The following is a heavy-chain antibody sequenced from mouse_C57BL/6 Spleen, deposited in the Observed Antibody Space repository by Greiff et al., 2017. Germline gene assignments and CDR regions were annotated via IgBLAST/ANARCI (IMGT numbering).Heavy chain of an antibody. CDR2: INPNNGGT. V-gene: IGHV1-26*01. J-gene: IGHJ4*01. CDR3: AVYGSSYYAMYY. Sequence: EVQLQQSGPELVKPGASVKISCKASGYTFTDYYMNWVKQSHGKSLEWIGDINPNNGGTSYNQKFKGKATLTVDKSSSTAYMELRSLTSEDSAVYYCAVYGSSYYAMYYWGQGTSVTVSS. CDR1: GYTFTDYY. D-gene: IGHD1-1*01.